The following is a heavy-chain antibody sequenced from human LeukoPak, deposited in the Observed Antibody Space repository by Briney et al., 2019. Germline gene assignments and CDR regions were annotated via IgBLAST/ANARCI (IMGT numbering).Heavy chain of an antibody. V-gene: IGHV4-30-4*01. CDR1: GGSISSGDKY. D-gene: IGHD2-21*02. J-gene: IGHJ4*02. CDR2: IYYSGST. CDR3: ARVTRWAGLDS. Sequence: SETLSLTCNVSGGSISSGDKYWSWIRPPPGKGLEWIGYIYYSGSTYYNPSLKSRLTISVDTSENQFSLHLTSVTAADTAVYFCARVTRWAGLDSWGQGTLVTVSS.